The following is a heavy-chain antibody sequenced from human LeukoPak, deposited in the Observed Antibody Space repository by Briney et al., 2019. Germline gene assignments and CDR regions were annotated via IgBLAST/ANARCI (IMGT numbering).Heavy chain of an antibody. J-gene: IGHJ5*02. Sequence: KPSETLSLTCTVSGGSISSGSYYWSWIRQPAGKGLEWIGRIYTSGSTNYNHSLKSRVTISVDTSKNQFSLKLSSVTAADTAVYYCARERLDFWSGYYIRWFDPWGQGTLVTVSS. CDR1: GGSISSGSYY. V-gene: IGHV4-61*02. D-gene: IGHD3-3*01. CDR3: ARERLDFWSGYYIRWFDP. CDR2: IYTSGST.